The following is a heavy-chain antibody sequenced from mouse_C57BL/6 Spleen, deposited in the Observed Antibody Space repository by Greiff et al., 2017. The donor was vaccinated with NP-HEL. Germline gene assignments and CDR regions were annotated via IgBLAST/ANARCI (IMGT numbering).Heavy chain of an antibody. J-gene: IGHJ4*01. D-gene: IGHD1-1*01. CDR3: ARTVTTVGYAMDY. CDR2: ISSGSSTI. V-gene: IGHV5-17*01. Sequence: EVKVVESGGGLVKPGGSLKLSCAASGFTFSDYGMHWVRQAPEKGLEWVAYISSGSSTIYYADTVKGRFTISRDNAKNTLFLQMTSLRSEDTAMYYCARTVTTVGYAMDYWGQGTSVTVSS. CDR1: GFTFSDYG.